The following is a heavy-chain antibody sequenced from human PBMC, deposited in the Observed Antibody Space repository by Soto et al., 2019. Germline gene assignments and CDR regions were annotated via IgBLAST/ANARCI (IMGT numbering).Heavy chain of an antibody. CDR3: VKFEGITFSYYYMDV. V-gene: IGHV3-15*01. CDR1: GFTFSNGW. J-gene: IGHJ6*03. Sequence: VQLVESGGGLVKPGGSLRLSCAASGFTFSNGWMSWVRQAPGKGLEWVGRIKSKIAGGTTDYSAPVKGRFTISRDDSRDTMYLQMNSLRAEDTAVYYCVKFEGITFSYYYMDVWGKGTTVTVSS. CDR2: IKSKIAGGTT.